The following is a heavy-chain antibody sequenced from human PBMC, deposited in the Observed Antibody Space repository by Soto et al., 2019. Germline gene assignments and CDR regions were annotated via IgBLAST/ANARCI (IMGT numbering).Heavy chain of an antibody. D-gene: IGHD2-15*01. CDR2: IQSGGPT. V-gene: IGHV3-66*01. J-gene: IGHJ6*04. Sequence: GGSLRLSCAASGFTVSSKYMSWVRQAPGKGLEWVSLIQSGGPTYYADSVKGRFTISRDTSENTLHLQMDSLRAEDTAVYYCSRDDVLCDGGRCYGVPLGVWGKGTTVTVSS. CDR3: SRDDVLCDGGRCYGVPLGV. CDR1: GFTVSSKY.